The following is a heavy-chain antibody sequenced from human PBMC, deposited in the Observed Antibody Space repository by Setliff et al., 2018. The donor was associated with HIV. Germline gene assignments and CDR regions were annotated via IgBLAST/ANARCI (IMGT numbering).Heavy chain of an antibody. CDR1: RFTFDDYA. CDR3: AKDTLPASARGSSMDV. Sequence: GGSLRLSCAASRFTFDDYAMHWVRQAPGKGLEWVSGISWNSGGILYADSVKGRFTISRDNAKNSLYLQINSLRVEDTALYYCAKDTLPASARGSSMDVWGKGTTVTVSS. CDR2: ISWNSGGI. J-gene: IGHJ6*03. V-gene: IGHV3-9*01.